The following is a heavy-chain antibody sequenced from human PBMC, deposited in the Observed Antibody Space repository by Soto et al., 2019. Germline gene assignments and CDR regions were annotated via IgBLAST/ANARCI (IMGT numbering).Heavy chain of an antibody. D-gene: IGHD6-19*01. Sequence: EVQLVESGGGWVQPGGSLRLSGVASGFTFMSSFMGWVRQAPGKGREWVANINQDGGVTYYVDSVEGRFTIFRDNAKDSLYLQTHSLRAEDTAVYYCARYYRGSGRYFFDYWGQGTLVTVSS. CDR2: INQDGGVT. CDR1: GFTFMSSF. V-gene: IGHV3-7*03. CDR3: ARYYRGSGRYFFDY. J-gene: IGHJ4*02.